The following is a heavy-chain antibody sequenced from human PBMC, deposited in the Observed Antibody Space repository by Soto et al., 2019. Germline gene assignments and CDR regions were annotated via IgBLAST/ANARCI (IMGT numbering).Heavy chain of an antibody. Sequence: EVQLLESGGGLVQPGGSLRLSCAASGFNFRSYAMAWVRQAPGKGLEWVSTISGSGDSTSYADSVKGRFTISRDNSKNPLYLQMNRLGPEETAVYYCSERWGGSCCAAFDYWGQGTLLTVSS. J-gene: IGHJ4*02. D-gene: IGHD2-15*01. CDR1: GFNFRSYA. CDR3: SERWGGSCCAAFDY. V-gene: IGHV3-23*01. CDR2: ISGSGDST.